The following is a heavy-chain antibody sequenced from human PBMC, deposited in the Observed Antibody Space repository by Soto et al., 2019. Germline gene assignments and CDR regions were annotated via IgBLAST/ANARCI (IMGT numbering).Heavy chain of an antibody. CDR1: GFTFSNYA. D-gene: IGHD3-3*01. CDR3: ARDWTVGG. V-gene: IGHV3-23*01. J-gene: IGHJ6*04. CDR2: ITTSGGNT. Sequence: EVQLLESGGDLVQPGGSLRLSCVASGFTFSNYAMSWVRQVPGKGLEWVSTITTSGGNTYYADSVRGRFTISRDNSKDTLYLQMNSLRAEDTAVYYCARDWTVGGWGKGTTVTVSS.